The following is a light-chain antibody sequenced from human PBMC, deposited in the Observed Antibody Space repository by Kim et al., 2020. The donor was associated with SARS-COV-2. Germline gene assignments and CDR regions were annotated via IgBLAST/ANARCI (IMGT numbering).Light chain of an antibody. CDR3: QQYNNWPRT. Sequence: EIVMRQSPATLSVSPGARATLSCRASQSVRSKLVWYQQKPGQAPRLLIYGASTRATGIPARFSGSGSGTEFTLTISSLQSEDFAIYYCQQYNNWPRTFGQGTKVDFK. CDR2: GAS. CDR1: QSVRSK. V-gene: IGKV3-15*01. J-gene: IGKJ1*01.